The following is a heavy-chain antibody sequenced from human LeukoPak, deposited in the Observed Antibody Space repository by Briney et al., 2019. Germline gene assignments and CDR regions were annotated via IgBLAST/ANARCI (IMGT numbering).Heavy chain of an antibody. CDR1: GFTFSSYW. CDR3: ARGAYCSGGSCRRGFQH. D-gene: IGHD2-15*01. Sequence: PGGSLRLSCAASGFTFSSYWMSWVRQAPGKGLEWVAYINQDGSEKNYADSVKGRFTISRDNAKNSLYLQMNSLRAEDTAVYYCARGAYCSGGSCRRGFQHWGQGTLVTVSS. V-gene: IGHV3-7*01. J-gene: IGHJ1*01. CDR2: INQDGSEK.